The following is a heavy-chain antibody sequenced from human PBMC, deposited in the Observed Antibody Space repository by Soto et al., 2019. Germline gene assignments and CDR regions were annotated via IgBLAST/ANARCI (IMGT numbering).Heavy chain of an antibody. Sequence: GGSLRLSCAASGFTFSNYAMSWVRQAPGKGLEWVSGISTSVGGTYYANPVKGRFTISRDNAKNTLFLQVNSLRADDTAVYYCATIAAPLGYYYGLDVWGQGTTVTVSS. CDR2: ISTSVGGT. V-gene: IGHV3-23*01. CDR1: GFTFSNYA. CDR3: ATIAAPLGYYYGLDV. D-gene: IGHD6-6*01. J-gene: IGHJ6*02.